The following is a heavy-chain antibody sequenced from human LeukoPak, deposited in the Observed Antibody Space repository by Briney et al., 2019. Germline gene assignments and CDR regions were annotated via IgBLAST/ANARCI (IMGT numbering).Heavy chain of an antibody. J-gene: IGHJ4*02. CDR3: AREGLGISVAYFDY. Sequence: ASVKVSCKASGGTFSSYAISWVRQAPGQGLEWMGGIIPIFGTANYAQKFQGRVTITTDESTSTAYMELSSLRSEDTAVYYCAREGLGISVAYFDYWGQGTLVTVSS. CDR1: GGTFSSYA. D-gene: IGHD6-19*01. V-gene: IGHV1-69*05. CDR2: IIPIFGTA.